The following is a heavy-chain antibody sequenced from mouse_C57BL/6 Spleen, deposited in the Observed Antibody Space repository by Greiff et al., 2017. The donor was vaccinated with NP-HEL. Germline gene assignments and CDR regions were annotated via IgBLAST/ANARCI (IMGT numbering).Heavy chain of an antibody. CDR3: ARKSWDAAWFAD. D-gene: IGHD4-1*01. CDR1: GYTFTSYG. J-gene: IGHJ3*01. Sequence: VQLQQSGAELARPGASVKLSCTASGYTFTSYGISWVKQRTGQGLEWIGEIYPRSGNTYYNEKFKGKATLTADKSSSKAYMELRSLTSEDSAVYFCARKSWDAAWFADWGQGALVTVSA. V-gene: IGHV1-81*01. CDR2: IYPRSGNT.